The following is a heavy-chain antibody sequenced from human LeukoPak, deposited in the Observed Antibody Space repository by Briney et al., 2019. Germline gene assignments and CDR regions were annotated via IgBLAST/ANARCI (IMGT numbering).Heavy chain of an antibody. V-gene: IGHV3-30-3*01. J-gene: IGHJ4*02. Sequence: GGSLRLSCAASGFTFSSYAMHWVRQAPGKGLEWVAVISYDGSNKHYADSVKGRFTISRDNSKNTLYLQMNSLRAEDTAVYYCARNYYDSSGSRFDYWGQGTLVTVSS. D-gene: IGHD3-22*01. CDR1: GFTFSSYA. CDR2: ISYDGSNK. CDR3: ARNYYDSSGSRFDY.